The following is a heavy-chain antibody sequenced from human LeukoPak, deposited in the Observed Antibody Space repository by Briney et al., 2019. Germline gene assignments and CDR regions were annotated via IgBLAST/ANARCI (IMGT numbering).Heavy chain of an antibody. Sequence: PGGSLRLSCAASGFTFSSYGMHWVRQAPGKGLEWVAVISYDGSNKYYADSVKGRFTISRDNSKNTLYLQMNSLRAEDTAVYYCAKDLRFDGAVAGLDYWGQGTLVTVSS. V-gene: IGHV3-30*18. CDR3: AKDLRFDGAVAGLDY. CDR2: ISYDGSNK. CDR1: GFTFSSYG. D-gene: IGHD6-19*01. J-gene: IGHJ4*02.